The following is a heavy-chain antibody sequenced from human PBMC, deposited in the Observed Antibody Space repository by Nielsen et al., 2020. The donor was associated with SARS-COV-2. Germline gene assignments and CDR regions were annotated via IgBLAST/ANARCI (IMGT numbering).Heavy chain of an antibody. Sequence: WIRQPPGKGLEWVSAISGSGGSTYYADSVKGRFTISRDNSKNTLYLQMNSPRAEDTAVYYCAKGPPNYYGSGSYYFDWFDPWGQGTLVTVSS. J-gene: IGHJ5*02. D-gene: IGHD3-10*01. CDR2: ISGSGGST. CDR3: AKGPPNYYGSGSYYFDWFDP. V-gene: IGHV3-23*01.